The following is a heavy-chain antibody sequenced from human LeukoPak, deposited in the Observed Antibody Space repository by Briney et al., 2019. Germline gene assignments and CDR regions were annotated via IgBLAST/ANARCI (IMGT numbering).Heavy chain of an antibody. D-gene: IGHD1-1*01. Sequence: GRSLRLSCAASGFTFSSYGMHWVRQAPGKGLEWVALISYDGSNKYYADSVKGRFTISRDNSKNTLYLQMNSLRAEDTAVYYCASKGGNDWEYFFDYWGQGTLVTVSS. CDR1: GFTFSSYG. V-gene: IGHV3-30*03. CDR3: ASKGGNDWEYFFDY. J-gene: IGHJ4*02. CDR2: ISYDGSNK.